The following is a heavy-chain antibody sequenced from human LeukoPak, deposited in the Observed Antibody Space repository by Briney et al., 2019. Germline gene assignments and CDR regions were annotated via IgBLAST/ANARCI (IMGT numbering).Heavy chain of an antibody. V-gene: IGHV4-34*01. J-gene: IGHJ5*02. CDR1: GGSFSDYY. CDR3: VSCSSTSWYAGDWFDP. CDR2: INHSGST. Sequence: SETLSLTCAVYGGSFSDYYWSWIRQSPGKGLEWIGEINHSGSTHYNPSLKSRVTISVDTSKNQFSLKLNSVTAADPALYYCVSCSSTSWYAGDWFDPWGQGTLVTVSS. D-gene: IGHD2-2*01.